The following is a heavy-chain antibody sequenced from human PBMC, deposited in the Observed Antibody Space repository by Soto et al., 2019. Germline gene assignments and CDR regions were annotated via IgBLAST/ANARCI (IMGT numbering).Heavy chain of an antibody. CDR2: IYWDDDK. CDR3: AHSLKADYGDYAPFDY. J-gene: IGHJ4*02. Sequence: QITLKESGPTLVKPTQTLTLTCTFSGFSLSTSGVGVGWIRQPPGKALEWLALIYWDDDKRYSPSLKSRLTINKDTSKNQVVLTMTNMDPVDTATYYCAHSLKADYGDYAPFDYWGQGTLVTVSS. V-gene: IGHV2-5*02. D-gene: IGHD4-17*01. CDR1: GFSLSTSGVG.